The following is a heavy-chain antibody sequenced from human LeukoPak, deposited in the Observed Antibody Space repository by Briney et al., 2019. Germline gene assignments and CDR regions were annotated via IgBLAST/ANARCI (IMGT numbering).Heavy chain of an antibody. V-gene: IGHV4-30-2*01. CDR2: IYHSGST. J-gene: IGHJ6*02. CDR1: GGSISSGDYS. D-gene: IGHD2-2*02. CDR3: ARRVPGAIYYYYYGMDV. Sequence: SQTLSLTCAVSGGSISSGDYSWSWIRQPPGKGLEWIGYIYHSGSTYYNPSLKSRVTISVDRSKNQFSLKLSSVTAADTAVYYCARRVPGAIYYYYYGMDVWGQGTTVTVSS.